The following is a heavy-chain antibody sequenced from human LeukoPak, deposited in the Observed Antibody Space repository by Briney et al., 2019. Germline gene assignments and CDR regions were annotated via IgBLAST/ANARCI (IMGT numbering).Heavy chain of an antibody. D-gene: IGHD3-10*01. CDR2: IYPGDSDT. Sequence: TGESLKISCKGSGYSFTSYWIGWVRQMPGKGLEWMGIIYPGDSDTRYSPSFQGQVTISADKSISTAYLQWSSLKASDTAMYYCARYYYGSGRGANWFDPWGQGTLVTVFS. CDR3: ARYYYGSGRGANWFDP. J-gene: IGHJ5*02. CDR1: GYSFTSYW. V-gene: IGHV5-51*01.